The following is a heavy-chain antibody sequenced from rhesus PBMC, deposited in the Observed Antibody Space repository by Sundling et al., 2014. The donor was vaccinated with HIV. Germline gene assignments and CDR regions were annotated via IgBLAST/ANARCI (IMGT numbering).Heavy chain of an antibody. Sequence: EVQLVESGGGLVKPGGSLRLSCVASGFTFSNYIIHWVRQAPGKGLEWVSVISESGDTTYYADSLKGRFTISRDNAKNSLFLQMNSLTVEDTAVYYCAKSWGLYYGLDSWGQGVVVTGLL. J-gene: IGHJ6*01. CDR1: GFTFSNYI. D-gene: IGHD2-39*01. CDR3: AKSWGLYYGLDS. V-gene: IGHV3-100*01. CDR2: ISESGDTT.